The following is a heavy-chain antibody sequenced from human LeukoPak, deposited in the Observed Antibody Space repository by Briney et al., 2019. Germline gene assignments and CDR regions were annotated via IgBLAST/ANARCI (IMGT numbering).Heavy chain of an antibody. D-gene: IGHD3-16*01. Sequence: GGSLRLSCSASGFTFTSYGMSWVRQAPGKGLEWVSTMSGSGDNTYYADSVKGRFTISRDNSRNTLYLQMNSLRAEDTAVYYCAKDGGGCHDYWGQGTLVTVSS. CDR2: MSGSGDNT. V-gene: IGHV3-23*01. CDR1: GFTFTSYG. J-gene: IGHJ4*02. CDR3: AKDGGGCHDY.